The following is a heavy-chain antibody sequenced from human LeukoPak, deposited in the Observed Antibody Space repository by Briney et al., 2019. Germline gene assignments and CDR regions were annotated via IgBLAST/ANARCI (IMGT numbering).Heavy chain of an antibody. V-gene: IGHV3-7*01. CDR3: ARNYYDSSVASDY. CDR2: IKQDGSEK. J-gene: IGHJ4*02. Sequence: PGGSLRLSCAASGFTFSSYWMSWVRQAPGKGLEWVANIKQDGSEKYYVDSVKGRFTISRDNAKNSLFLQMNSLRAEDTAVYYCARNYYDSSVASDYWGQGTLVTVSS. CDR1: GFTFSSYW. D-gene: IGHD3-22*01.